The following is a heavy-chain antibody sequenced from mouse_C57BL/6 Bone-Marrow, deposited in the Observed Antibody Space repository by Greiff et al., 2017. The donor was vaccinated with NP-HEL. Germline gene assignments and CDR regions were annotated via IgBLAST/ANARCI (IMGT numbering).Heavy chain of an antibody. CDR1: GFTFSSYA. D-gene: IGHD2-10*01. V-gene: IGHV5-4*01. J-gene: IGHJ2*01. CDR3: ARALLLLFDY. CDR2: ISDGGSYT. Sequence: EVHLVESGGGLVKPGGSPKLSCAASGFTFSSYAMSWVRQTPEKRLEWVATISDGGSYTYYPDNVKGRFTISRDNAKNNLYLQMSHLKSEDTAMYYCARALLLLFDYWGQGTTLTVSS.